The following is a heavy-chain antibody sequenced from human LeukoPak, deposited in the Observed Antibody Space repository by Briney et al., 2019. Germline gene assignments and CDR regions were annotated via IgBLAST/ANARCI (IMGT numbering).Heavy chain of an antibody. Sequence: GASVKVSYKASGGTFSSYAISWVRQAPGQGLEWMGGIIPIFGTANYAQKFQGRVTITADESTSTAYMELSSLRSEDTAVYYCARSGYYDFWSGPPGPHYYFDYWGQGTLVTVSS. J-gene: IGHJ4*02. CDR3: ARSGYYDFWSGPPGPHYYFDY. CDR2: IIPIFGTA. CDR1: GGTFSSYA. V-gene: IGHV1-69*13. D-gene: IGHD3-3*01.